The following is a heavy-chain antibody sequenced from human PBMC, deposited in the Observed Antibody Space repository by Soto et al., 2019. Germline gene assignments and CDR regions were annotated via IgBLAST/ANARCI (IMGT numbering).Heavy chain of an antibody. CDR3: AMGHYYDSSGYYY. CDR1: GFTFSSFA. J-gene: IGHJ4*02. Sequence: EVQLLESGGGLVQPGGSLRLSCAASGFTFSSFAMTWVRQAPVKGLEWVSAISGSGDATYHADSVKGRFTISRDNSKKTLYLQMNSLRAEETAIYYCAMGHYYDSSGYYYWGQGTLVTVSS. D-gene: IGHD3-22*01. CDR2: ISGSGDAT. V-gene: IGHV3-23*01.